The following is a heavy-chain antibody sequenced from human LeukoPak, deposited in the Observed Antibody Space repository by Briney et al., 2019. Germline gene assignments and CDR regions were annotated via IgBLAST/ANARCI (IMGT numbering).Heavy chain of an antibody. J-gene: IGHJ6*02. CDR3: ARDLSPWSSSWYYPYYYYGMDV. Sequence: GASVKVSCKASGYTFTSYGISWVRQAPGQGLEWMGWISAYNGNTNYAQKLQGRVTMTTDTSTSTAYMGLRSLRSDDTAVYYCARDLSPWSSSWYYPYYYYGMDVWGQGTTVTVSS. V-gene: IGHV1-18*01. CDR2: ISAYNGNT. D-gene: IGHD6-13*01. CDR1: GYTFTSYG.